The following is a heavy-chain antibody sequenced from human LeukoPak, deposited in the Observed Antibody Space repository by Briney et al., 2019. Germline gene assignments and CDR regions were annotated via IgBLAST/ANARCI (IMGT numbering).Heavy chain of an antibody. CDR1: GFTFSSYG. CDR3: AKDIDSSGYYPIGLDY. J-gene: IGHJ4*02. D-gene: IGHD3-22*01. CDR2: IWYDGSNK. Sequence: GGSLRLSCAASGFTFSSYGMHWVRQAPGKGLEWVAVIWYDGSNKYYADSVKGRFTISRDNSKNTLYLQMNSLRAEDTAVYYCAKDIDSSGYYPIGLDYWGQGTLVTVSS. V-gene: IGHV3-30*02.